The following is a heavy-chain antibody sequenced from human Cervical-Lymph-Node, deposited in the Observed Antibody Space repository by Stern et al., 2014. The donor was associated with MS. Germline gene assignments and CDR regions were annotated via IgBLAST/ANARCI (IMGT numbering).Heavy chain of an antibody. J-gene: IGHJ4*02. CDR1: GGSISNYY. CDR3: ARHGDTSFVY. D-gene: IGHD2-21*02. Sequence: VQLEESGPGLVQPSETLSLTCTVSGGSISNYYWSWIRPPPGKGLEWIGYIYYIGTTNYNPSLKSRVTISVDTSKNQFSLRLSSVSVADTAVYYCARHGDTSFVYWGQGTLVTISS. V-gene: IGHV4-59*08. CDR2: IYYIGTT.